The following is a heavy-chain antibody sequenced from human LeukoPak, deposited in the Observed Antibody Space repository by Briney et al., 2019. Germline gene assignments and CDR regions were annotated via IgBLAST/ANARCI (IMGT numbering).Heavy chain of an antibody. D-gene: IGHD3-10*01. CDR3: ARGQSYYGSGSYSVWFDP. CDR1: GYTFTSYD. Sequence: ASVKVSCKASGYTFTSYDINWVRQATGQGLEWMGWMNPNSGSTGYAQKFQGRVTMTRNTSISTAYMELSSLRSEDTAVYYCARGQSYYGSGSYSVWFDPWGQGTLVTVSS. V-gene: IGHV1-8*01. CDR2: MNPNSGST. J-gene: IGHJ5*02.